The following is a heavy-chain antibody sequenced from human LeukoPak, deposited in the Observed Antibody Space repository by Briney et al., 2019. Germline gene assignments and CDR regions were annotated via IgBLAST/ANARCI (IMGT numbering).Heavy chain of an antibody. Sequence: PSETLSLTCTVSGGSISNYYWSWIRQPAGKGLEWIGRIYTSGSTNYNPSLKSRVTMSVDTSKTQFSLKLSSVTAADTAVYYCARQFVLVPIAVAGNNWFDPWGQGTLVTVSS. CDR1: GGSISNYY. D-gene: IGHD6-19*01. J-gene: IGHJ5*02. CDR2: IYTSGST. CDR3: ARQFVLVPIAVAGNNWFDP. V-gene: IGHV4-4*07.